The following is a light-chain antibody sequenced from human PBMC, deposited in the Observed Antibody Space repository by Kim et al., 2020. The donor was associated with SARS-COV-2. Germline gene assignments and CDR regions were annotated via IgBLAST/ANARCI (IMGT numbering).Light chain of an antibody. CDR1: QGISSY. J-gene: IGKJ5*01. Sequence: STGDRVTITCRASQGISSYLAWYQQKPGKAPKLLIYAASTLQSGVPSRFSGSGSGTDFTHTISCLQSEDFATYFCQQYYSYPQITFGQGTRLEIK. V-gene: IGKV1-8*01. CDR2: AAS. CDR3: QQYYSYPQIT.